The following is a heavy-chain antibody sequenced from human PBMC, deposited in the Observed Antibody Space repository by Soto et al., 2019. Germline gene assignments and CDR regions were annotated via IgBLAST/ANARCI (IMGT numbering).Heavy chain of an antibody. CDR1: GFTFSSYA. Sequence: EVQLVESGGGLVQPGGSLRLSCAASGFTFSSYAMHWVRQAPGKGLEYVSGIRTNGGSTYYANSVKGRFTISRDPSNNTLYLEMGSLRAEDMAVYYCARRYCSGGSCYSDFDYWGQGTLVTVSS. V-gene: IGHV3-64*01. CDR3: ARRYCSGGSCYSDFDY. J-gene: IGHJ4*02. D-gene: IGHD2-15*01. CDR2: IRTNGGST.